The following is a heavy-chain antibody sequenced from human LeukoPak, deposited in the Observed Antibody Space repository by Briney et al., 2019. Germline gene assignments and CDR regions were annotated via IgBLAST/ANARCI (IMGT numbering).Heavy chain of an antibody. V-gene: IGHV3-53*01. CDR1: GFTVSTNC. D-gene: IGHD4-17*01. CDR2: IYSGGTT. Sequence: GGSLRPSCAASGFTVSTNCMTWVRQAPGKGLEWVSTIYSGGTTYYADSVMGRFTISRDNAKNSLYLQMNSLRGDDTAVYYCARDQYGDYDFDYWGQGTLVTVSS. J-gene: IGHJ4*02. CDR3: ARDQYGDYDFDY.